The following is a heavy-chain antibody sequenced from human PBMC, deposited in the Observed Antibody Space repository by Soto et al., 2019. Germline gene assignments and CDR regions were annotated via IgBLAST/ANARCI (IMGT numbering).Heavy chain of an antibody. J-gene: IGHJ5*02. CDR1: GYTFTSYG. Sequence: ASVKISCKASGYTFTSYGIHWVRQAPGQRLEWMGWINAANGDTKYSPKFQGRVTITRDTSASTAYMELSSLRSEDTAVYYCVRRHVSATGIDWFDPWGEGTPVTVSP. CDR2: INAANGDT. D-gene: IGHD6-13*01. CDR3: VRRHVSATGIDWFDP. V-gene: IGHV1-3*01.